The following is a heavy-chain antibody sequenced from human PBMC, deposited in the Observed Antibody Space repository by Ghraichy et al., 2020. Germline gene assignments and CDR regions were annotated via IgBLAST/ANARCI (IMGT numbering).Heavy chain of an antibody. V-gene: IGHV3-7*01. CDR3: ARDLEISHYDSRGYYGY. CDR1: GFTFSNYW. J-gene: IGHJ4*02. D-gene: IGHD3-22*01. CDR2: IKQDGSEK. Sequence: GESLNISCAASGFTFSNYWMAWVRQAPGKGLEWVANIKQDGSEKFYVDSVKGRFTISRDNAKKSLYLHMNSLRAEDTAVYYCARDLEISHYDSRGYYGYWGQGSLVTVSS.